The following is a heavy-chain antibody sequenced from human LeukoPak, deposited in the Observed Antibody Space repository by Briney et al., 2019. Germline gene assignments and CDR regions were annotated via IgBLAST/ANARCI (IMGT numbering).Heavy chain of an antibody. CDR2: IYYSGTT. Sequence: SETLSLTCTVSGGSISSSSYYWGWIRQPPGKGLEWIGSIYYSGTTYYNPSLKSRVTISVDTSKNQFSLKLSSVTAADTAVYYCASPFLGYCSGGSCPKTYYYYGMDVWGQGTTVTVSS. CDR1: GGSISSSSYY. J-gene: IGHJ6*02. V-gene: IGHV4-39*01. CDR3: ASPFLGYCSGGSCPKTYYYYGMDV. D-gene: IGHD2-15*01.